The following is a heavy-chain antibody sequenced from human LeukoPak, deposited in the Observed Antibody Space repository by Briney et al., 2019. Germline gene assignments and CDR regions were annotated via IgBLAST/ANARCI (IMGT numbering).Heavy chain of an antibody. CDR3: AREHSRGEVDDFDY. CDR1: GGSISSGFYY. Sequence: PSETLSLTCTVSGGSISSGFYYWSWIRQPAGKGLEWIGRIYTSGSTNYNPSLKSRISISVDTSKNQFSLKLTSVTAADTAVYYCAREHSRGEVDDFDYWGQGTLVTVSS. J-gene: IGHJ4*02. V-gene: IGHV4-61*02. D-gene: IGHD3-16*01. CDR2: IYTSGST.